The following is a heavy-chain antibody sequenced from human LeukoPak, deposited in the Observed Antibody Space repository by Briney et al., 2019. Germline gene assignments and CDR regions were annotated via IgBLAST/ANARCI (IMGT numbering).Heavy chain of an antibody. CDR3: APKMYYYDSSAYYPFDY. Sequence: GGSLRLSCTASGFTFSSYSMNWVRQTPGKGLEWVSYISSSSSTIHYADSVKGRFTISRDNAKNSLYLEMNSLRAEDTAVYYCAPKMYYYDSSAYYPFDYWVQATLVTVSS. CDR1: GFTFSSYS. D-gene: IGHD3-22*01. V-gene: IGHV3-48*01. CDR2: ISSSSSTI. J-gene: IGHJ4*02.